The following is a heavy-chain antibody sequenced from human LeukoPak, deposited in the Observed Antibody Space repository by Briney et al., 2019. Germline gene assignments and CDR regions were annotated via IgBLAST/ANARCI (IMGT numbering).Heavy chain of an antibody. Sequence: SETLSLTCAVYGGSFSGYYWSWIRQPPGKGLEWIGEINHSGSTNYNPSLKSRVTISVDTSKNQFSLKLSSVTAADTAVYYCARGYNWNHLPFDYWGQGTLVTVSS. CDR3: ARGYNWNHLPFDY. J-gene: IGHJ4*02. D-gene: IGHD1-20*01. CDR1: GGSFSGYY. V-gene: IGHV4-34*01. CDR2: INHSGST.